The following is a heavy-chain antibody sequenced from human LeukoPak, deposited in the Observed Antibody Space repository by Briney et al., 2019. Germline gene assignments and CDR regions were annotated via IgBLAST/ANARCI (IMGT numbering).Heavy chain of an antibody. D-gene: IGHD3-22*01. CDR3: ARPLTKMIVVVRGAFDI. J-gene: IGHJ3*02. V-gene: IGHV4-39*01. Sequence: PSETLSLTCTVSGGSISSSSYYWGWLRQPPGKGLEWIGSIYYSGSTYYNPSLKSRVTISVDTSKNQFSLKLSSVTAADTAVYYCARPLTKMIVVVRGAFDIWGQGTMVTVSS. CDR1: GGSISSSSYY. CDR2: IYYSGST.